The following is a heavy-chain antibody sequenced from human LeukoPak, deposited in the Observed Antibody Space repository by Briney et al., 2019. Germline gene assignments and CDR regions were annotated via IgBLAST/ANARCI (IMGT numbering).Heavy chain of an antibody. CDR3: ARVGAYNWFDP. D-gene: IGHD3-10*01. CDR1: GDSVSSYY. J-gene: IGHJ5*02. V-gene: IGHV4-59*02. CDR2: IYCTGST. Sequence: SETLSLTCTVFGDSVSSYYWSWIRQPPGKGLEWIAYIYCTGSTNYNPSLKSRVTISVDTSKNQFSLKLSSVTAADPAVYYCARVGAYNWFDPWGQGTLVTVSS.